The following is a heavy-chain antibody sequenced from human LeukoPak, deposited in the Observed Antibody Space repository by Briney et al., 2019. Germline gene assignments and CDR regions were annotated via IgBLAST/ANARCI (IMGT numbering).Heavy chain of an antibody. CDR3: AKDSIVGALDY. V-gene: IGHV3-9*01. CDR2: ISWNSGSI. CDR1: GFTFDDYA. J-gene: IGHJ4*02. Sequence: GRSLRLSCAASGFTFDDYAMHWVRQAPGKGLEWVSGISWNSGSIGYADSMKGRFTISRDNAKNSLYLQMNSLRAEDTALYYCAKDSIVGALDYWGQGTLVTVSS. D-gene: IGHD1-26*01.